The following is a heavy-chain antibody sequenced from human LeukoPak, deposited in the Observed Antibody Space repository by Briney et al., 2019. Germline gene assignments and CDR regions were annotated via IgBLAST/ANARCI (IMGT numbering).Heavy chain of an antibody. CDR1: GFTFSRYW. D-gene: IGHD1-7*01. J-gene: IGHJ3*01. V-gene: IGHV3-7*04. CDR2: IKEDGSEK. CDR3: ARGGGTNDL. Sequence: GGAVRLSCAASGFTFSRYWMTWVRQAPGKGLEWVANIKEDGSEKYYVDSVKGRFTISRDNANNSLCLQMNSLRAEDTAVYYCARGGGTNDLWGQGTMVTVS.